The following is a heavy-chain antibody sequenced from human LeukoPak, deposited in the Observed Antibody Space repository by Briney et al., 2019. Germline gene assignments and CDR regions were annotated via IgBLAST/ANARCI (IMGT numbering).Heavy chain of an antibody. J-gene: IGHJ1*01. CDR1: GYTFTDYY. Sequence: GASVKVSCKASGYTFTDYYMHWVRQAPGQGLEWMGWMNPNSGNTGYAQKFQGRVTMTRNTSISTAYMELSSLRSEDTAVYYCARGRIAAAGTGYFQHWGQGTLVTVSS. CDR2: MNPNSGNT. V-gene: IGHV1-8*02. CDR3: ARGRIAAAGTGYFQH. D-gene: IGHD6-13*01.